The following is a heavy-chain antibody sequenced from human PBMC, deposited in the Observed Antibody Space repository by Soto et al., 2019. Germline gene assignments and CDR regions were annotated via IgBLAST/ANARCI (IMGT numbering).Heavy chain of an antibody. J-gene: IGHJ6*02. CDR2: IYYSGTT. D-gene: IGHD2-21*01. Sequence: SETLSLTCSVAGGSIKDYYWSWIRQPPGKGLEWIGYIYYSGTTTYNPSVKSRVTISVDTSNNQFSLKLSSVTAADTAMYYCTRHPPIARFENGLDVWGQGTTVTVSS. CDR1: GGSIKDYY. CDR3: TRHPPIARFENGLDV. V-gene: IGHV4-59*08.